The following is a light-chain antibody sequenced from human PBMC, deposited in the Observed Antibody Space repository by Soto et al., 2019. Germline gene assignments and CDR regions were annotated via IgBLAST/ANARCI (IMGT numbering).Light chain of an antibody. CDR3: QQYGSSPRT. V-gene: IGKV3-20*01. CDR2: GAS. CDR1: QSVSSSY. Sequence: EIVLTQSPGTLSFSPGETATVSCRASQSVSSSYLAWYQQKPGQAPRLLIYGASSRATGIPDRFSGSGSGTDFTLTISRLEPEDFAVYYCQQYGSSPRTFGQGTKVDIK. J-gene: IGKJ1*01.